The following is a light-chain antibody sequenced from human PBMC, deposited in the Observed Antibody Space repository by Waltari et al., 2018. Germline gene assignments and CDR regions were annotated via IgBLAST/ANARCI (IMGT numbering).Light chain of an antibody. CDR1: SSAVGNYNL. Sequence: QSALTQPASVSGSPGQSITISCTGTSSAVGNYNLVSCYQQYPGKAPKVMIYDDNRRPSGVSDRFSGSKSGNTASLTISGVQAEDEADYYCCSYAGSYTWVFGGGTKLTVL. V-gene: IGLV2-23*01. J-gene: IGLJ3*02. CDR2: DDN. CDR3: CSYAGSYTWV.